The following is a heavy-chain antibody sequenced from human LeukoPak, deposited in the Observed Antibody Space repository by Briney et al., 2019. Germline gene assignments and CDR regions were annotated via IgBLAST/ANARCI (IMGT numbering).Heavy chain of an antibody. D-gene: IGHD3-3*01. V-gene: IGHV3-21*01. Sequence: GGSLRLSCAASGFTFSSYSMNWVRQAPGKGLEWVSSISSSSSYIYYADSVKGRFTISRDNAKNSLYLQMNSLRAEDTAVYYCARDFWSGYYTGNYWGQGTLVTVSS. CDR1: GFTFSSYS. CDR2: ISSSSSYI. CDR3: ARDFWSGYYTGNY. J-gene: IGHJ4*02.